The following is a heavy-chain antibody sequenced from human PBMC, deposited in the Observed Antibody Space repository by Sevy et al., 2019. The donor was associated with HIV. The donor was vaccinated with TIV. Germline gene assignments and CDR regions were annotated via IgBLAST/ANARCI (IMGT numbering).Heavy chain of an antibody. CDR1: GFTFSDHY. D-gene: IGHD6-13*01. CDR2: SKNKADGYTT. V-gene: IGHV3-72*01. CDR3: VTHAGMAAAGRVFDY. J-gene: IGHJ4*02. Sequence: GGSLRLSCVASGFTFSDHYMEWVRQAPGKGLEWVGRSKNKADGYTTEYAASVKGRFTIARDESKNSLYVQMNSLKNEDTAVYYCVTHAGMAAAGRVFDYWGQGTLVTVSS.